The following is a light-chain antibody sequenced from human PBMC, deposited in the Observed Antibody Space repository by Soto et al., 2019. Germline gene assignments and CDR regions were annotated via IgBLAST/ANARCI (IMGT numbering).Light chain of an antibody. Sequence: QSVLTQPASVTGSPGQSITISCTGFSSDIDYNRVSWYQQYSGTAPKLIISEVTNRPSGVSGRFSGSKSGNTASLTISGLQREVEADYYCSSYTVRRSWVFGGGTKVTVL. V-gene: IGLV2-14*01. CDR3: SSYTVRRSWV. CDR1: SSDIDYNR. CDR2: EVT. J-gene: IGLJ3*02.